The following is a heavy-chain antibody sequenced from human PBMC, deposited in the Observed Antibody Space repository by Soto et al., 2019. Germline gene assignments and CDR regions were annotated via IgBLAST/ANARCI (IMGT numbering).Heavy chain of an antibody. J-gene: IGHJ4*02. V-gene: IGHV3-30-3*01. Sequence: GGSLRLSCAASGFTFSSYAMHWVRQAPGKGLEWVAVISYDGSNKYYADSVKGRFTISRDNSKNTLYLQMNSLRAEDTAVYYCARDPRRWLQPRYFDYWGQGTLVTVSS. CDR3: ARDPRRWLQPRYFDY. CDR1: GFTFSSYA. D-gene: IGHD5-12*01. CDR2: ISYDGSNK.